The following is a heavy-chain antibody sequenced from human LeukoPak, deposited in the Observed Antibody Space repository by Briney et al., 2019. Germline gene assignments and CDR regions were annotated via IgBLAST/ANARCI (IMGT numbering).Heavy chain of an antibody. CDR1: GFTFTAYS. D-gene: IGHD5-18*01. V-gene: IGHV3-21*01. Sequence: GGSLRLSCAASGFTFTAYSMNWVRQAPGKGLEWVSTITSRRSHTYYADSVKGRFTISRDNAKKSLYLQMNNLRAEDTAVYYCARGTDSAMADYWGQGTLVTVSS. J-gene: IGHJ4*02. CDR2: ITSRRSHT. CDR3: ARGTDSAMADY.